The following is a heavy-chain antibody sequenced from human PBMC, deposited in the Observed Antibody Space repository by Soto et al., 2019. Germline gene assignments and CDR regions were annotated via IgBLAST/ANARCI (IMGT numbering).Heavy chain of an antibody. D-gene: IGHD2-8*02. Sequence: GESLKVSCMGSGYNSANFWIGWVRQMPGKGLEWMGMIFPGDSDTKNSPSLEGQITMSVDKSDSSAYLQWRSLKASDTAIYYCAAGYSTGLDGFDIWGQGTRVTV. CDR3: AAGYSTGLDGFDI. J-gene: IGHJ3*02. V-gene: IGHV5-51*01. CDR1: GYNSANFW. CDR2: IFPGDSDT.